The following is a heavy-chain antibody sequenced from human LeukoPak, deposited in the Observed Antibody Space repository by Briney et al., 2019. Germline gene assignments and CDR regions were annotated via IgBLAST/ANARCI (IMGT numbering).Heavy chain of an antibody. J-gene: IGHJ3*02. CDR3: ARNGRITIFGVAPRDAFDI. V-gene: IGHV1-69*13. CDR2: IIPMFGTA. D-gene: IGHD3-3*01. Sequence: SVKVSCKASGDTFSSYAISWVRQAPGQGLEWMGGIIPMFGTANYAQKFQGRVTITADESTSTAYMELSSLRSEDTAVYYCARNGRITIFGVAPRDAFDIWGQGTMVTVSS. CDR1: GDTFSSYA.